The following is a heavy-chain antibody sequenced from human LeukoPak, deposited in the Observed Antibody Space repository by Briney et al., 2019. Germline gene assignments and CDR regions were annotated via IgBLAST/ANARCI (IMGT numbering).Heavy chain of an antibody. CDR2: IYYSGST. CDR3: AQYSSDSSGYWSDY. V-gene: IGHV4-59*08. CDR1: GGSISSYY. J-gene: IGHJ4*02. Sequence: SETLSLTCTVSGGSISSYYWSWIRQPPGKGLEWIGYIYYSGSTNYNPSLKSRVTISVDTSKNQFSLKLSSVTAADTAVYYCAQYSSDSSGYWSDYWGQGTLVTVSS. D-gene: IGHD3-22*01.